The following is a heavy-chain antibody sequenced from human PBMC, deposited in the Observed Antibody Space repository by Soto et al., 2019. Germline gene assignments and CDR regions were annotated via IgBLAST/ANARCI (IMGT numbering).Heavy chain of an antibody. V-gene: IGHV4-39*01. CDR2: INYSGGT. CDR1: GGSISSSSFY. Sequence: PSETLSLTCTVSGGSISSSSFYWGWIRQPPGKGLQWIGAINYSGGTYYNPSLKSRVTISVDTSKSQFSLDLSSVTAADTALYFCARQSGSYGLYFYGLDVWGQGTTVTVS. J-gene: IGHJ6*02. D-gene: IGHD1-26*01. CDR3: ARQSGSYGLYFYGLDV.